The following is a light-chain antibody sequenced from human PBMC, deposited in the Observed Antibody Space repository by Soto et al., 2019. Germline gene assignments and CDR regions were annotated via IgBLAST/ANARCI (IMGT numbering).Light chain of an antibody. J-gene: IGLJ1*01. Sequence: QAVVTQPASVSGSPGQSSTISCTGTSSNVGSYKLVSWYQQHPGKAPKLMIFEVNKRPSGVSNRFSGSKSGNTASLTISGLKVEDEADYYCCSSGGSPTYVFGTGTKLTVL. CDR3: CSSGGSPTYV. CDR1: SSNVGSYKL. V-gene: IGLV2-23*02. CDR2: EVN.